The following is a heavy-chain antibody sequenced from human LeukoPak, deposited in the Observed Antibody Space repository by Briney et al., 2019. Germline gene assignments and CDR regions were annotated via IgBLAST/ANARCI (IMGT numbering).Heavy chain of an antibody. V-gene: IGHV1-18*01. Sequence: ASVKVSCKASGYTFTNFAISWLRQAPGEGLEWMGWISAYDGNTNYAQKFRGRVTMTTDTSTSTAYVELRSLTSDDTAVYYCAREIAVAGGNWFDPWGQGTPVTVSS. CDR3: AREIAVAGGNWFDP. J-gene: IGHJ5*02. D-gene: IGHD6-19*01. CDR1: GYTFTNFA. CDR2: ISAYDGNT.